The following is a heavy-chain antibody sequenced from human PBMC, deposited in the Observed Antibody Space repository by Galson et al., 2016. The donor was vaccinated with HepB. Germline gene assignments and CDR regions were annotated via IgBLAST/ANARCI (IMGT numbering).Heavy chain of an antibody. D-gene: IGHD1-1*01. J-gene: IGHJ6*02. V-gene: IGHV3-30*18. CDR1: GFTFSRYA. Sequence: SLRLSCAASGFTFSRYAMCWVRQAPGKGLEWVAVISFDGSRKHSADSVKGRFTISRDNSNNTVFLQMNSLRAEDTAVYYCAKPRGRNYNYHYGLDVWGQGTTVTVSS. CDR3: AKPRGRNYNYHYGLDV. CDR2: ISFDGSRK.